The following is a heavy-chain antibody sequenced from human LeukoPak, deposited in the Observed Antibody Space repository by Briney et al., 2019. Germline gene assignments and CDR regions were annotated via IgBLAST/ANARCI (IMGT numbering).Heavy chain of an antibody. V-gene: IGHV3-30*18. CDR3: AKDPRARGAADYYFDY. J-gene: IGHJ4*02. Sequence: GRSLRLSCAASGFTLSSYGMHWIRQAPGKGLEWVAVISYDGSEIYYTDSVMGRFTISRDNSKNTLYLQMNSLRGEDTAVYYCAKDPRARGAADYYFDYWGQGTLVTVSS. CDR1: GFTLSSYG. CDR2: ISYDGSEI. D-gene: IGHD6-25*01.